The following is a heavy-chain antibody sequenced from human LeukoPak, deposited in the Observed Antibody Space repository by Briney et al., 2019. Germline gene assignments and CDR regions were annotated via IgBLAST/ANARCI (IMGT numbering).Heavy chain of an antibody. CDR2: INHSGST. J-gene: IGHJ4*02. CDR1: GGSFSGYY. D-gene: IGHD5-12*01. V-gene: IGHV4-34*01. CDR3: ARGRVLYYCSSGYDGSGSNYFDY. Sequence: PSETLSLTCAVYGGSFSGYYWSWIRQPPGKGLEWIGEINHSGSTNYNPSLKSRVTISEDTSKNQFSLKQSSVTAADTAVYHCARGRVLYYCSSGYDGSGSNYFDYWGQATLVTVSS.